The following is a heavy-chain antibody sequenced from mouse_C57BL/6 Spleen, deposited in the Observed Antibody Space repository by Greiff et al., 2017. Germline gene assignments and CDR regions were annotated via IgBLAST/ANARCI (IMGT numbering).Heavy chain of an antibody. CDR3: ARGSYYYGSSPYFDV. V-gene: IGHV1-82*01. CDR1: GYAFSSSW. CDR2: IYPGDGDT. D-gene: IGHD1-1*01. J-gene: IGHJ1*03. Sequence: VQVVESGPELVKPGASVKISCKASGYAFSSSWMNWVKQRPGKGLEWIGRIYPGDGDTNYNGKFKGKATLTADKSSSTAYMQLSSLTSEDSAVYFCARGSYYYGSSPYFDVWGTGTTVTVSS.